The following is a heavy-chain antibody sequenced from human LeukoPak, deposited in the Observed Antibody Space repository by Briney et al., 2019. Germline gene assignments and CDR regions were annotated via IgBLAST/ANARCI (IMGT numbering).Heavy chain of an antibody. V-gene: IGHV4-34*01. D-gene: IGHD6-19*01. CDR3: ARGKVSTVAGTIFDY. CDR1: GGSFSGYY. J-gene: IGHJ4*02. Sequence: SETLSLTCAVHGGSFSGYYWSWIRQPPGKGLEWIGEINHSGSTNYNPSLKSRVTISVDTSKNQFSLKLSSVTAADTAVYYCARGKVSTVAGTIFDYWGQGTLVTVSS. CDR2: INHSGST.